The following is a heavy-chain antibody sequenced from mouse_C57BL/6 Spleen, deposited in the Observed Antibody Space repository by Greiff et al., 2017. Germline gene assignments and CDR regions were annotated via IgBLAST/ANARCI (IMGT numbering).Heavy chain of an antibody. CDR2: ISNGGGST. CDR1: GFTFSAYY. J-gene: IGHJ2*01. V-gene: IGHV5-12*01. Sequence: EVKLVESGGGLVQPGGSLQLSCAASGFTFSAYYMYWVRQTPEKRLEWVAYISNGGGSTYYPGTVKGRFPISRDNAKNTLYLQMSRLKSEDTAMYYCARHPFDYWGQGTTLTVSS. CDR3: ARHPFDY.